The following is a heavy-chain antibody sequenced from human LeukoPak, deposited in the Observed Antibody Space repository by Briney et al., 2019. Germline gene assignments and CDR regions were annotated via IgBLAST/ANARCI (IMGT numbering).Heavy chain of an antibody. CDR3: ARAQLWLPFDY. Sequence: SKTLSLTCTVSGGSISSGDYYWSWIRQPPGKGLEWIGYIYYSGSTYYNPSLKSRVTISVDTSKNQFSLKLSSVTAADTAVYYCARAQLWLPFDYWGQGTLVTVSS. V-gene: IGHV4-30-4*08. D-gene: IGHD5-18*01. CDR1: GGSISSGDYY. CDR2: IYYSGST. J-gene: IGHJ4*02.